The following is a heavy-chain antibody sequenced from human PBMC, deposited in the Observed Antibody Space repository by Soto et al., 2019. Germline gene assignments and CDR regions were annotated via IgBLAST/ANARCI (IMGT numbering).Heavy chain of an antibody. Sequence: EVQLVVSGGGLVQPGGSLRLSCVASGFTFSGYSMKWVRQAPGRGLEWVSHISSTGSPKFYADSVKGRFTISRDNAKNSLYLQMNSLRDEDTAIYYCARDVEGEYGDYGEKGGYWGQGTLVTVSS. CDR2: ISSTGSPK. J-gene: IGHJ4*02. CDR1: GFTFSGYS. D-gene: IGHD4-17*01. CDR3: ARDVEGEYGDYGEKGGY. V-gene: IGHV3-48*02.